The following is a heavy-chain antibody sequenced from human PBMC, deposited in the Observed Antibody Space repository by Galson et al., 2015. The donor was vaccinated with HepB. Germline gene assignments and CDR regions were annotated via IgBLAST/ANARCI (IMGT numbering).Heavy chain of an antibody. CDR1: GGTFSSYA. J-gene: IGHJ4*02. CDR3: ARGLTYYDYVWGSYRPYYFDY. Sequence: SVKVSCKASGGTFSSYAISWVRRAPGQGLEWMGGIIPIFGTANYAQKFQGRVTITADESTSTAYMELSSLRSEDTAVYYCARGLTYYDYVWGSYRPYYFDYWGQGTLVTVSS. CDR2: IIPIFGTA. V-gene: IGHV1-69*13. D-gene: IGHD3-16*02.